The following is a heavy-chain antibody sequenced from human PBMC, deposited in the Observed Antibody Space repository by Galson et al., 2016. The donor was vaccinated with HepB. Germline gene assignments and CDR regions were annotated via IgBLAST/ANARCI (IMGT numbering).Heavy chain of an antibody. CDR1: GGNFNSYA. CDR2: IIPMFRTA. CDR3: ARGVPYGYFDH. Sequence: SVKVSCKASGGNFNSYAINWIRQAPGQGLEWMGAIIPMFRTANYAQRCQDRVTITADQSTSTAFMDRRGLRSEDTAVYYCARGVPYGYFDHWGQGTLVTVSS. D-gene: IGHD4-17*01. J-gene: IGHJ4*02. V-gene: IGHV1-69*13.